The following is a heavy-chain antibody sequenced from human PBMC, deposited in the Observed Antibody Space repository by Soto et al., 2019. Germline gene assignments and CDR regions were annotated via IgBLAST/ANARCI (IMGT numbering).Heavy chain of an antibody. CDR1: GFTFSSYA. Sequence: GGSLRLSCAASGFTFSSYAMSWVRQAPGKGLEWVAAISGSGGSTYYADSVKGRFTISRDNSNNTLYLQTHSLRAADTAVYYCAKPSKIGYCSGGSCYSGAFDICGQGTMVTASS. V-gene: IGHV3-23*01. D-gene: IGHD2-15*01. CDR2: ISGSGGST. J-gene: IGHJ3*02. CDR3: AKPSKIGYCSGGSCYSGAFDI.